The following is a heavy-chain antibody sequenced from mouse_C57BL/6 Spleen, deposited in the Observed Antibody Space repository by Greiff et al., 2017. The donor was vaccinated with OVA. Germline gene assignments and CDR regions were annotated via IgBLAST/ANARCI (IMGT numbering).Heavy chain of an antibody. Sequence: QVQLQQSGAELARPGASVKLSCKASGYTFTSYGISWVKQRTGQGLEWIGEIYPRSGNTYYNEKFKGKATLTADKSSSTAYMELRSLKSEDSAVYFCARSPITTALDFGYWGQGTTLTVSS. J-gene: IGHJ2*01. CDR3: ARSPITTALDFGY. V-gene: IGHV1-81*01. CDR2: IYPRSGNT. CDR1: GYTFTSYG. D-gene: IGHD1-2*01.